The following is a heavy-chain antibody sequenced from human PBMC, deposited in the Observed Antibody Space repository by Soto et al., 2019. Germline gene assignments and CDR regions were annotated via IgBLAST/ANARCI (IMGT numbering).Heavy chain of an antibody. D-gene: IGHD5-12*01. CDR1: GFTFSTYG. CDR2: ISYDGNYI. Sequence: PGGSLRLSCAVSGFTFSTYGMHWVRQAPGKGLEWVAVISYDGNYIYYADSVKGRFTISGDNSKYTLYLQMNSLRGEDTAVYYCARGSKAGDGYNSVDYYYYGMDVWGQGTTVTVSS. CDR3: ARGSKAGDGYNSVDYYYYGMDV. J-gene: IGHJ6*02. V-gene: IGHV3-30*03.